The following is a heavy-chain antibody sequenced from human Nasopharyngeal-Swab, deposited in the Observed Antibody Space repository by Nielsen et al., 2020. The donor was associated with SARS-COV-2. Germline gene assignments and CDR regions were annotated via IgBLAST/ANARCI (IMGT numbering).Heavy chain of an antibody. V-gene: IGHV1-46*01. Sequence: ASVQVSCKASGYSFTSYHMYWVRQAPGQGLEWMGIINPSGGSATYAQRFQGKVTMTRDTSTSTVFMELSSLKSEDTAVYYCARDRYGSGSFLGYGGQGTLVTVSS. J-gene: IGHJ4*02. CDR3: ARDRYGSGSFLGY. CDR2: INPSGGSA. CDR1: GYSFTSYH. D-gene: IGHD3-10*01.